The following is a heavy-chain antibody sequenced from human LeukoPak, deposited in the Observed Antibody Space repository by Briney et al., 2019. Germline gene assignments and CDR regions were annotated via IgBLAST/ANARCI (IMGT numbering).Heavy chain of an antibody. D-gene: IGHD2-21*01. CDR3: ARGDLRLEV. Sequence: SETLSLTCTVSGGSISSSSYYWGWIRQPPGKGLEWIGSIYYSGSTYYNPSLKSRVTISVDTSKNQFSLKLSSVTAADTAVYYCARGDLRLEVWGQGTLVTVSS. V-gene: IGHV4-39*01. J-gene: IGHJ4*02. CDR1: GGSISSSSYY. CDR2: IYYSGST.